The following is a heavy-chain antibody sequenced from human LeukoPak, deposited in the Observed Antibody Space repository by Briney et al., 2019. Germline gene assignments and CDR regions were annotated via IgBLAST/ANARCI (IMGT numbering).Heavy chain of an antibody. V-gene: IGHV3-9*01. CDR1: RFTFDDYA. Sequence: GGSLRLSCAASRFTFDDYAMHWVRQAPGKGLEWVSGISWNSGSIGYADSVEGRFTISSDNAKNSLYLQMSSLRAEDTALYYCAKWVSSGWYFRDRLYYFDYWGQGTLVTVSS. J-gene: IGHJ4*02. CDR2: ISWNSGSI. D-gene: IGHD6-19*01. CDR3: AKWVSSGWYFRDRLYYFDY.